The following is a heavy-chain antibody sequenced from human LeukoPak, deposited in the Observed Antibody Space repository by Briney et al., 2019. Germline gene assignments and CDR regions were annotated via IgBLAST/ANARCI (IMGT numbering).Heavy chain of an antibody. CDR2: IYYSGST. Sequence: SETLSLTCTVSGGSVSSGSYYWSWIRQPPGKGLEWIGYIYYSGSTNYNPSLKSRVTISVDTSKNQFSLKLSSVTAADTAVYYCARAPRYSSSWYKPYYFDYWGQGTLVTVSS. CDR3: ARAPRYSSSWYKPYYFDY. V-gene: IGHV4-61*01. J-gene: IGHJ4*02. D-gene: IGHD6-13*01. CDR1: GGSVSSGSYY.